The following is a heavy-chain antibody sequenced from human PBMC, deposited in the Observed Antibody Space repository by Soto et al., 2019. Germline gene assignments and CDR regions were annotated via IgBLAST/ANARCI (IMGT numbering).Heavy chain of an antibody. CDR1: GFTFDDYA. V-gene: IGHV3-9*01. J-gene: IGHJ4*02. CDR2: ITWNSGAV. CDR3: ARSRHFWSGYRNKYVIIPADY. Sequence: PGGSLRLSCAASGFTFDDYAMHWVRQAPGKGLEWVSGITWNSGAVGYADSVKGRFTISRDNSKNTLYLQMNSLRAEDTAVYYCARSRHFWSGYRNKYVIIPADYWGQGTLVTVSS. D-gene: IGHD3-3*02.